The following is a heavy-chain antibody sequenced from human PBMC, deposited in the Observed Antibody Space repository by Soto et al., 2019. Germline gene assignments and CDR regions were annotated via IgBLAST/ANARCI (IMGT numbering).Heavy chain of an antibody. CDR3: ATWHEREHAYDV. CDR2: VVGGGGST. D-gene: IGHD1-1*01. CDR1: GFTFSTYA. J-gene: IGHJ3*01. V-gene: IGHV3-23*01. Sequence: EVQLLESGGGLVQPGESLRLSCGASGFTFSTYAMSWVRQAPGKGLEWVSAVVGGGGSTYYTDSVKGRFTISRDSSKTTVYLQMNDLRPDDTAVYYCATWHEREHAYDVWGQGTTVTVSS.